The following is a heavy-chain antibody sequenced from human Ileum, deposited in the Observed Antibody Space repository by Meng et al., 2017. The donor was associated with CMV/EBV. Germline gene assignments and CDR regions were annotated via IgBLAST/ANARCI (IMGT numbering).Heavy chain of an antibody. CDR1: GFPFSTYA. V-gene: IGHV3-23*03. D-gene: IGHD5-12*01. CDR2: LYTGSRST. J-gene: IGHJ4*02. Sequence: SGFPFSTYAMSLVRQAPGKGLEWVSILYTGSRSTSYADSVKGRFTISRDNSKSTLYLQMNSLRAEDTAVYYCARFIRGYTGYDYWGQGTLVTVSS. CDR3: ARFIRGYTGYDY.